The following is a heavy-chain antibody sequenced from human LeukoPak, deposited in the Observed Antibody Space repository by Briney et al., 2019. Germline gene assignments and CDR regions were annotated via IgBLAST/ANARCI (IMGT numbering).Heavy chain of an antibody. Sequence: ASVKVSCKASGYTFTSYDINWVRQATGQGLEWMGWMNPNSGNTGYAQKFQGRVTMTRNTSISTAYMELSSLGSEDTAVYYCASSCSGGSCYPWSQTTTWGQGILVTVSS. CDR1: GYTFTSYD. V-gene: IGHV1-8*01. CDR2: MNPNSGNT. D-gene: IGHD2-15*01. J-gene: IGHJ5*02. CDR3: ASSCSGGSCYPWSQTTT.